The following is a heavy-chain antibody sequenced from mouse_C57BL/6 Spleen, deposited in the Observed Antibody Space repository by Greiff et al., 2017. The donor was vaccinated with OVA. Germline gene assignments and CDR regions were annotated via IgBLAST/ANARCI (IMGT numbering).Heavy chain of an antibody. CDR2: IDPANGNT. D-gene: IGHD1-1*01. J-gene: IGHJ4*01. CDR1: GFTITNTY. Sequence: EVQLQQSVAELVRPGASVKLSCTASGFTITNTYMHWVKQRPEQGLEWIGRIDPANGNTKYAPKFQGKATITADTSSNTAYMQLSSLTSEDTAIYYGTSGYGTCDGGYYAMDYWGQGTSVTVSS. CDR3: TSGYGTCDGGYYAMDY. V-gene: IGHV14-3*01.